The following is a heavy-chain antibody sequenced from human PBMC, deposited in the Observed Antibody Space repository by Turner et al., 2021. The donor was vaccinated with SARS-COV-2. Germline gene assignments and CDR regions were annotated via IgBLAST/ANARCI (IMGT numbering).Heavy chain of an antibody. CDR1: GFTFRYFS. CDR2: IGSASSYL. CDR3: AGVSSSSWNFDY. J-gene: IGHJ4*02. V-gene: IGHV3-21*02. Sequence: EVQLVESGGGLVKPGGSLRLSCAASGFTFRYFSMTWVRQAPGKGLEWVSTIGSASSYLYFAESVEGRFTISRDNAKNSLYLQMNSLRAEDTAVYYCAGVSSSSWNFDYWGQGTLVTVSS. D-gene: IGHD6-13*01.